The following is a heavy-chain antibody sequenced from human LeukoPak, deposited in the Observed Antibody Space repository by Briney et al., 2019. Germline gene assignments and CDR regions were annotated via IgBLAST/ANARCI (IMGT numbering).Heavy chain of an antibody. J-gene: IGHJ4*02. CDR3: ARGGYDSAGIDY. V-gene: IGHV4-4*07. CDR1: GGSISSYN. Sequence: SETLSLTCTVSGGSISSYNWSWIRQPAGKGLEWIGRIYTSGSTNYNPSLKSRVTMSVDTSKNQFSLKLTSVTAADTAVYYCARGGYDSAGIDYWGQGTLVTVSS. D-gene: IGHD5-12*01. CDR2: IYTSGST.